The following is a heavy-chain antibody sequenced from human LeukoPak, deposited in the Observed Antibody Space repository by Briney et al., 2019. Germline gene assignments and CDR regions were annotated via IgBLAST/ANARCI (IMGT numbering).Heavy chain of an antibody. D-gene: IGHD6-19*01. CDR3: ARHVEIAVAGPIDY. J-gene: IGHJ4*02. V-gene: IGHV4-39*01. CDR1: CGSISSSRDY. Sequence: PSETLSLTCTVSCGSISSSRDYWGWIRQPPGQGREWLGSIYYSRSTYYNPSIKSRVTISVDTSKTQFYLKLSSVTAADTAVYYCARHVEIAVAGPIDYWGQGTLVTVSS. CDR2: IYYSRST.